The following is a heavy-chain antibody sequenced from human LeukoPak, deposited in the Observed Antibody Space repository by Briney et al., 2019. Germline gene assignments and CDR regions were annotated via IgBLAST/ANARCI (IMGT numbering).Heavy chain of an antibody. J-gene: IGHJ4*02. V-gene: IGHV3-23*01. D-gene: IGHD4-23*01. CDR3: ARDFGAGNSYFEY. Sequence: PGGSLRLSCAVSGITLSNYGMSWVRQAPGKGLEWVAGISDSGGRTNYADSVKGRFTISRDNPKNTLYLQMNSLRAEDTAVYYCARDFGAGNSYFEYWGQGTQVTVSS. CDR2: ISDSGGRT. CDR1: GITLSNYG.